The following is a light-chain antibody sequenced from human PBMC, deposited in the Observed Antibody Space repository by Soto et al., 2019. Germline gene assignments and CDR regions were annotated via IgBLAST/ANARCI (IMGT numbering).Light chain of an antibody. Sequence: EIVMTQSPATLSVSPGERATLSCRASQSVSSNLAWHQQKPGQAPRLLIYGASTRATGIPARFSGSGSGTEFTLTISSLQSEDFAVYYCQQYSNWPPYTVGQGTKLEIK. CDR1: QSVSSN. V-gene: IGKV3-15*01. J-gene: IGKJ2*01. CDR3: QQYSNWPPYT. CDR2: GAS.